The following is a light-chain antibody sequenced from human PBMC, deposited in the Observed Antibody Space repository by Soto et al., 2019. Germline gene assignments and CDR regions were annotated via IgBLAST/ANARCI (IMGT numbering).Light chain of an antibody. V-gene: IGKV1-9*01. Sequence: DIQLTQSPSFLSASVGDRVTITCRASQGISSNLAWYQQKPGKAPNLLIYTASTLQSGVPSRFSGSGSGTQFTLTISSLQPEDFATYYCQQVNSYPRTFGGGTKVEIK. J-gene: IGKJ4*01. CDR2: TAS. CDR1: QGISSN. CDR3: QQVNSYPRT.